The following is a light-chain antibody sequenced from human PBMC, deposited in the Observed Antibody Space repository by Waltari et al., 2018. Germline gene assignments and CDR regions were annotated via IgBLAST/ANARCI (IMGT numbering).Light chain of an antibody. CDR3: QQYNDWPPGMST. CDR1: QSVSSN. CDR2: GAS. Sequence: EILMTQSPATLSVSPGERPTLSCRASQSVSSNLAWDQKRPGQAPRLLVYGASTRATDIPARFSGSGSGTEFTLTINSLQSEDSAVYYCQQYNDWPPGMSTFGQGTKLQI. V-gene: IGKV3-15*01. J-gene: IGKJ2*01.